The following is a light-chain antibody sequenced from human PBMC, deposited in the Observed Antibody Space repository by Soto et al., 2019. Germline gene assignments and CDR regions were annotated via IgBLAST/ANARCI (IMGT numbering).Light chain of an antibody. J-gene: IGLJ7*01. V-gene: IGLV2-11*01. Sequence: QSALTQPRSVSGSPGQSVTISCTGTSSDVGNYNYVSWFQQHPGKAPKLMIYDVSKRPSGVPDRFSGSKSGNTASLTISGLQAEDEADYYCCSYAGSYTEVFGAGTQLTVL. CDR2: DVS. CDR1: SSDVGNYNY. CDR3: CSYAGSYTEV.